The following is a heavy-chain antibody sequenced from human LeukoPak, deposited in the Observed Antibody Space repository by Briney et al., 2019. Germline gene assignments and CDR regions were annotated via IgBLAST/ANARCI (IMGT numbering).Heavy chain of an antibody. J-gene: IGHJ4*02. D-gene: IGHD1-1*01. CDR2: IYNSGST. CDR3: ARAKPNWNPPDY. V-gene: IGHV4-59*08. Sequence: SETLSLTCTVSGDSASSNYWSWIRQPPGKGLEWIGYIYNSGSTSYNPSIKSRVTISVDTSKNQFSLKLSSVTAADTAVYYCARAKPNWNPPDYRGQGTLVSVSS. CDR1: GDSASSNY.